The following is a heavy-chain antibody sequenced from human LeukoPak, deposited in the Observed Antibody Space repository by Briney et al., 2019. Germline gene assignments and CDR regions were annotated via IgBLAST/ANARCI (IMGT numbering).Heavy chain of an antibody. V-gene: IGHV3-7*01. Sequence: GGSLRLSCAASGFTFSRYWMSWVRQAPGKGLEWVANIKQDGSEKYYVDSVKGRFTISRDNAKNSLYLQMNSLRAEDTAVYYCARVQDGYNPIDYWGQGNLVTVSS. J-gene: IGHJ4*02. CDR3: ARVQDGYNPIDY. CDR1: GFTFSRYW. D-gene: IGHD5-24*01. CDR2: IKQDGSEK.